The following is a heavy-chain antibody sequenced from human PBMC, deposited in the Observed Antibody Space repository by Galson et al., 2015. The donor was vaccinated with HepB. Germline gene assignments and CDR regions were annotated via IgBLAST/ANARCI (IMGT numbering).Heavy chain of an antibody. CDR2: ISISGSRT. D-gene: IGHD4-17*01. CDR3: AKHDLYGDSSRGGSFDF. J-gene: IGHJ4*02. V-gene: IGHV3-23*01. Sequence: SLRLSCAASGFTFTNYAMNWVRQAPGKGLQWVSDISISGSRTYYSDSVRGRFTISRDNSQNTIYLQMTNLRVDDTAMYYCAKHDLYGDSSRGGSFDFWGQRTLDTVSS. CDR1: GFTFTNYA.